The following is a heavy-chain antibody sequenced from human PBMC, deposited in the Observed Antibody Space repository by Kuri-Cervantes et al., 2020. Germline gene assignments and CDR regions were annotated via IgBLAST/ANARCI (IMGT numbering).Heavy chain of an antibody. CDR1: GGSISSSSYY. V-gene: IGHV4-39*07. Sequence: SETLSLTCTVSGGSISSSSYYWGWIRQPPGKGLEWIGSIYYSGSTYYNPSLKSRVTISVDRSKNQFSPKLTSVTAADTAVYYCARGRDYCTSTSCCWKQCCIIWVRDYWGQGTLVTVSS. CDR3: ARGRDYCTSTSCCWKQCCIIWVRDY. J-gene: IGHJ4*02. CDR2: IYYSGST. D-gene: IGHD2-2*01.